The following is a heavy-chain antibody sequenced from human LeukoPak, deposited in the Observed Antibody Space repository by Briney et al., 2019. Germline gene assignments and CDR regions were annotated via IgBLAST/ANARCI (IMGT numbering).Heavy chain of an antibody. D-gene: IGHD5-12*01. CDR1: GGSFSGYY. V-gene: IGHV4-34*01. Sequence: SETLSLTCAVYGGSFSGYYWSWIRQPPGKGLEWIGEINHSGDATYNPSLKSRVTISVDTSKNQFSLKLSSVTAADTAVYYCARAGDSPRSPADYWGQGTLVTVSS. CDR3: ARAGDSPRSPADY. J-gene: IGHJ4*02. CDR2: INHSGDA.